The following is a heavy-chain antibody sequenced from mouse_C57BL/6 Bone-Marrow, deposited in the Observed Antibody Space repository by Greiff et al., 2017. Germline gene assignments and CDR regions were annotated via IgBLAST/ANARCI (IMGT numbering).Heavy chain of an antibody. V-gene: IGHV1-15*01. CDR2: IDPETGGT. D-gene: IGHD1-1*01. J-gene: IGHJ2*01. CDR3: TPLVSITTVVAYY. CDR1: GYTFTDYE. Sequence: VQLQQSGAELVRPGASVTLSCKASGYTFTDYEMHWVKQTPVHGLEWIGAIDPETGGTAYNQKFKGKAILTADKSSSTAYMELRSLTSEDSAVYYCTPLVSITTVVAYYWGQGTTLTVSS.